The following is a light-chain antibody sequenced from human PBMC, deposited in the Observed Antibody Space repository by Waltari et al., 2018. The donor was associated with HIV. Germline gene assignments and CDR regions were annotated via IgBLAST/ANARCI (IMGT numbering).Light chain of an antibody. Sequence: EIVLTQSPATLSLSPGDRATLSCRASQTVTSSPLAWYQQKPGQSPRLLIYGTSNRATDIPDRFSGSGSGTDFTLTIGRVELEDFAVYFCQQYGTAPYTFGQGTKLEIK. J-gene: IGKJ2*01. CDR2: GTS. CDR1: QTVTSSP. CDR3: QQYGTAPYT. V-gene: IGKV3-20*01.